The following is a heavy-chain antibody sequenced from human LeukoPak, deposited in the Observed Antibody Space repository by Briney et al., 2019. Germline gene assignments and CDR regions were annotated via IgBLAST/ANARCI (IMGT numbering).Heavy chain of an antibody. CDR1: GFTFSTFA. D-gene: IGHD2-2*01. CDR3: AKDTGQLR. CDR2: IFPSGGEI. Sequence: GGSLRLSCEASGFTFSTFAMIWVRQPPGKGLEWVSSIFPSGGEIHYADSVRGRFTISRDNSKSTLSLQMNSLRAEDTAVYYCAKDTGQLRWGQGTLVTVSS. V-gene: IGHV3-23*01. J-gene: IGHJ4*02.